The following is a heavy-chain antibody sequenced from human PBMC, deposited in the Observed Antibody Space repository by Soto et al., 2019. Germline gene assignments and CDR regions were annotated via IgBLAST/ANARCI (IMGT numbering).Heavy chain of an antibody. D-gene: IGHD6-19*01. V-gene: IGHV3-23*01. Sequence: PGGSLRLSCAASGFIFNNYGMSWVRQAPGKGLEWVSTISSSGDKTYYAESVKGRFTISRDNSKNTLYLQMDTLRSEDTAVYYCAPLAVAGPNFDYWGQGTLVTVSS. CDR2: ISSSGDKT. CDR1: GFIFNNYG. J-gene: IGHJ4*02. CDR3: APLAVAGPNFDY.